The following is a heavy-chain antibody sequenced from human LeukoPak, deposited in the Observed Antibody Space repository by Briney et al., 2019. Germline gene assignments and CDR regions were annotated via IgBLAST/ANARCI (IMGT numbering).Heavy chain of an antibody. CDR3: ATGLDSSSWYNAGY. Sequence: SETLSLTCTVSGGSLSSSSYYWGWIRQPPGKGLDGIGSSYYSGSTYYNPSLKSRVTISVDTSKNQFSLKLSSVTAADTAVYYCATGLDSSSWYNAGYWGQGTLVTVSS. CDR1: GGSLSSSSYY. J-gene: IGHJ4*02. CDR2: SYYSGST. D-gene: IGHD6-13*01. V-gene: IGHV4-39*01.